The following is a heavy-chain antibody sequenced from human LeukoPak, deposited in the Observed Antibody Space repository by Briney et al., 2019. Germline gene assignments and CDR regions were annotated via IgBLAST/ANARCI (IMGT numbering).Heavy chain of an antibody. D-gene: IGHD7-27*01. CDR3: ARGPPNWGYDY. J-gene: IGHJ4*02. CDR2: MSPNSGDT. CDR1: GYTFTSYD. V-gene: IGHV1-8*01. Sequence: ASVKVSCKASGYTFTSYDLNWVRQATGQRPEWMGWMSPNSGDTGYAQKFQDRVTMTRNTSISTAYMELSSLRSDDTAVYYCARGPPNWGYDYWGPGTLVTVSS.